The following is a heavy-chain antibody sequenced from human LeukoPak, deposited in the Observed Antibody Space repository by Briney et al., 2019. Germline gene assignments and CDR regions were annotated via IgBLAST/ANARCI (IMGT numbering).Heavy chain of an antibody. CDR1: GYTFIGYS. Sequence: ASVKVSCKASGYTFIGYSISWVRQAPGHGLEGMGWITPYNGNTHYVQNFQGRVTMTTDTSTSTAYMELRSLRSDDTAVYYCAREYGGNPGLFGYWGQGTLVTVSS. CDR3: AREYGGNPGLFGY. CDR2: ITPYNGNT. V-gene: IGHV1-18*01. D-gene: IGHD4-23*01. J-gene: IGHJ4*02.